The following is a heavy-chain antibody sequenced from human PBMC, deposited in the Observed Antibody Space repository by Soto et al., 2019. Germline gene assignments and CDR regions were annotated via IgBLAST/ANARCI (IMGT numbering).Heavy chain of an antibody. J-gene: IGHJ4*02. V-gene: IGHV1-69*01. CDR2: IIPIFGTA. CDR1: GGIFSSYA. Sequence: QVQLVQSGAEVKKPGSSVKVSCNASGGIFSSYAISWVRQAPGQGLEWMGGIIPIFGTANYAQKFQGRVTITADESTSTAYMELSSLRSEDTAVYYCAIAGTMVRGVIITGPLDYWGQGTLVTVSS. D-gene: IGHD3-10*01. CDR3: AIAGTMVRGVIITGPLDY.